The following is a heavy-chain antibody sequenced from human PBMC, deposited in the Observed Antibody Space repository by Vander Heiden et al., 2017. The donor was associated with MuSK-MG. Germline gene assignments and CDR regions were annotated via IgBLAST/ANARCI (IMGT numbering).Heavy chain of an antibody. J-gene: IGHJ5*02. V-gene: IGHV4-39*01. CDR2: IYYGGTT. Sequence: QLQLQESGPGLVQPSETLSLTCTVSGGSITRSDYYWGWIRQPPGKGLEWIGSIYYGGTTYYSPSLKSRVTISLDTSKSQFSLKLSSVTAADTAIYYCARRNYYGAGTYYPWGQGTLVTVSS. CDR1: GGSITRSDYY. CDR3: ARRNYYGAGTYYP. D-gene: IGHD3-10*01.